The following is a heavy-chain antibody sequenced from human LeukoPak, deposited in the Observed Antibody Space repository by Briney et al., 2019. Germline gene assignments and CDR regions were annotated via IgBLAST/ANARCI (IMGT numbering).Heavy chain of an antibody. Sequence: GGSLRLSCAASGFTFNDYAMYWVRPSQGGELVWGVVKRDDGSNTYHADSVKGRFTISRDNSKNTVFLRMNSLRGEDSAIYYCAKSDGHGTGYGFHIWGQGTMVTVSS. CDR1: GFTFNDYA. V-gene: IGHV3-30*02. CDR2: KRDDGSNT. J-gene: IGHJ3*02. D-gene: IGHD6-19*01. CDR3: AKSDGHGTGYGFHI.